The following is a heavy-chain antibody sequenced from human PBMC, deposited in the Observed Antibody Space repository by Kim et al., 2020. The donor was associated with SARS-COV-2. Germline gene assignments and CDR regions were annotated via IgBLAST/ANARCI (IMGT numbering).Heavy chain of an antibody. CDR3: ARRIRGGAFDI. CDR1: GGSISSYY. V-gene: IGHV4-59*01. D-gene: IGHD3-16*01. J-gene: IGHJ3*02. CDR2: IYYSGST. Sequence: SETLSLTCTVSGGSISSYYRSWIRQPPGKGLEWIGYIYYSGSTNYNPSLKSRVTISVDTSKNQFSLKLSSVTAADTAVYYCARRIRGGAFDIWGQGTMVTVSS.